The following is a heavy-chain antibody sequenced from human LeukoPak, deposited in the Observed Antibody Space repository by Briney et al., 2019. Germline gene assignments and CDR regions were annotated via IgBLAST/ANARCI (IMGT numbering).Heavy chain of an antibody. CDR3: ATDSVSDLLDY. D-gene: IGHD2-21*02. CDR1: GFPFSSYE. V-gene: IGHV3-48*03. J-gene: IGHJ4*01. CDR2: IDCSGINI. Sequence: GGSLRLSCEGSGFPFSSYEMHWLRQAPGKGLEWVSHIDCSGINIYYADSVKGRFTISRDNAKNSIYLQMDSLRVEDTAIYYCATDSVSDLLDYWGQGTPVTVSS.